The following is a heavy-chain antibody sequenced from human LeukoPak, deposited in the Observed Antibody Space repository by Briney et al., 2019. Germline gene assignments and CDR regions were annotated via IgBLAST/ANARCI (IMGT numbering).Heavy chain of an antibody. V-gene: IGHV3-15*01. CDR2: IKSKTDGGTA. CDR1: GFTFSNAW. CDR3: IRWEFPGGH. J-gene: IGHJ1*01. D-gene: IGHD4-23*01. Sequence: GGSLRLSCAASGFTFSNAWMSWVRQAPGEGREWVGRIKSKTDGGTADYAAPVKGRFTISRDDSKNMLYLQMNSLKSEDTAVYCCIRWEFPGGHWGQGTLVTVSS.